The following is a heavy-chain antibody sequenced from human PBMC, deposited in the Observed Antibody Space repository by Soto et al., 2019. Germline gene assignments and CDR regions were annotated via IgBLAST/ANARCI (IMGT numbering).Heavy chain of an antibody. CDR1: GFTFTIYA. CDR3: AKDLRAYCGGDCYANAFDI. V-gene: IGHV3-23*01. J-gene: IGHJ3*02. D-gene: IGHD2-21*02. Sequence: PGGSLRLSCAASGFTFTIYAMSWVRQAPGKGLEWVSAISGSGGSTYYADSVKGRFTISRDNSKNTLFLQMNSLRAEDTAGYYCAKDLRAYCGGDCYANAFDIWGQGTMVTVSS. CDR2: ISGSGGST.